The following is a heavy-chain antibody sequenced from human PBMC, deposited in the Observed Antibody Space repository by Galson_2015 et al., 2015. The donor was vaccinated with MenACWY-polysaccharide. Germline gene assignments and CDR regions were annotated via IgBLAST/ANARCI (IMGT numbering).Heavy chain of an antibody. V-gene: IGHV3-33*01. CDR3: AREGSRLLFLAFDV. J-gene: IGHJ3*01. CDR1: GLKFRGSG. CDR2: IQYDGSQK. D-gene: IGHD3-10*02. Sequence: SLRLSCAASGLKFRGSGMHWVRQAPRKGLEWVADIQYDGSQKQYIDYVKGRFTISRDNSKNTLYLEMNSLRAEDTALYYCAREGSRLLFLAFDVWGQGTKV.